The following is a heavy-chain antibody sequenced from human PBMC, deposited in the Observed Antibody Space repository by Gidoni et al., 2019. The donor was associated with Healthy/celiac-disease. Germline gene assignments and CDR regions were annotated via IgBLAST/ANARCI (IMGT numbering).Heavy chain of an antibody. D-gene: IGHD3-22*01. CDR3: ARRYYYDSSGYSDY. CDR2: IYYSGST. Sequence: QLQLQESGPGLVKPAETLSLTCTVSGGPISSSSYYWGWIRQPPGKGLVWIGSIYYSGSTYYNPSLKSRVTISVDTSKNQFSLKLSSVTAAYTAVYYCARRYYYDSSGYSDYWGQGTLVTVSS. CDR1: GGPISSSSYY. V-gene: IGHV4-39*01. J-gene: IGHJ4*02.